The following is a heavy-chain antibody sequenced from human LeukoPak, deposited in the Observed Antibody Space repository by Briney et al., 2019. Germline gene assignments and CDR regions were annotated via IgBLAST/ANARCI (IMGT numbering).Heavy chain of an antibody. CDR1: GGSFSGYY. CDR2: INHSGST. CDR3: ARGPPLVVVPAAMRESDY. J-gene: IGHJ4*02. D-gene: IGHD2-2*01. Sequence: PSETLSLTCAVYGGSFSGYYWSWIRQPPGKGLEWIGEINHSGSTNYNPSLKSRVTTSVDTSKNQFSLKLSSVTAADTAVYYCARGPPLVVVPAAMRESDYWGQGTLVTVSS. V-gene: IGHV4-34*01.